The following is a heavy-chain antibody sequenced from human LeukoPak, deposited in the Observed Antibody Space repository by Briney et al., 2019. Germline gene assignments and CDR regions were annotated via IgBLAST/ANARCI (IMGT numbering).Heavy chain of an antibody. V-gene: IGHV3-23*01. CDR3: AKVGIGTAMATMYNWFDP. D-gene: IGHD5-18*01. Sequence: GGSLRLSCAASGFTFSSYGMSWVRQAPGKGLEWVSAISGSGGSTYYADSVKGRFTISRDNSKNTLYLQMNSLRAEDTAVYYCAKVGIGTAMATMYNWFDPWGQGTLVTVSS. J-gene: IGHJ5*02. CDR2: ISGSGGST. CDR1: GFTFSSYG.